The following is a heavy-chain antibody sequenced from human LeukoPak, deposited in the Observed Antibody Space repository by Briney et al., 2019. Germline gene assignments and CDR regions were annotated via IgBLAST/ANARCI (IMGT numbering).Heavy chain of an antibody. V-gene: IGHV5-51*01. D-gene: IGHD2-15*01. CDR3: ARELYCSGGSCYHLDY. CDR2: IYPGDSDT. J-gene: IGHJ4*02. CDR1: GYSFSSYW. Sequence: GESLKISCQGSGYSFSSYWIGWVRQMPGKGLEWMGIIYPGDSDTRYSPSFQGQVTISADESINTAYLQWSSLKASDTAVYYCARELYCSGGSCYHLDYWGQGTLVTVSS.